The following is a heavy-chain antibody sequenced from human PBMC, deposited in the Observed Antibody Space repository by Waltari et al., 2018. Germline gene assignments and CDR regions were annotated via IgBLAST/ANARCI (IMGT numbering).Heavy chain of an antibody. V-gene: IGHV1-69-2*01. CDR3: ATDGSDDGDYPYYYYYGMDV. D-gene: IGHD4-17*01. CDR1: GYTFTDYY. CDR2: VRPEDGET. Sequence: EVQLVQSGAEVKKPGATVKISCKVSGYTFTDYYMHWVQQAPGKGLEWKGLVRPEDGETIYAEKFQGRVTITADTSTDTAYMELSSLRSEDTAVYYCATDGSDDGDYPYYYYYGMDVWGQGTTVTVSS. J-gene: IGHJ6*02.